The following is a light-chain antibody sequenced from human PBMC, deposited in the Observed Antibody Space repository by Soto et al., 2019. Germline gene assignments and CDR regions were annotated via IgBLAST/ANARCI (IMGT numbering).Light chain of an antibody. CDR2: DND. V-gene: IGLV1-51*01. CDR3: ATWDRSLSVCV. CDR1: SSNIGNNY. J-gene: IGLJ2*01. Sequence: QSVLTQPPSVSAAPGQTVTISCSGSSSNIGNNYVFWYQQLPGTAPKLLIYDNDKRPSGIPDRFSGSRSGTSATLGITGLQTGDEADYYCATWDRSLSVCVFGGGTQLTVL.